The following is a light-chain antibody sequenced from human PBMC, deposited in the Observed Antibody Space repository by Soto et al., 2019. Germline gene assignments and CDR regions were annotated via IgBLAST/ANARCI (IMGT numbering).Light chain of an antibody. CDR2: EVS. V-gene: IGLV2-18*02. Sequence: QSALTQPPSVAGAPGQSVAVSFTGTSSEVGSYNRVSWYQQPPGTAPKLMIYEVSNRPSGVPDRFSGSKSGNTASLTISGLQAEDEADYYCSSFTSSTTYVFGTGTKVTVL. CDR1: SSEVGSYNR. CDR3: SSFTSSTTYV. J-gene: IGLJ1*01.